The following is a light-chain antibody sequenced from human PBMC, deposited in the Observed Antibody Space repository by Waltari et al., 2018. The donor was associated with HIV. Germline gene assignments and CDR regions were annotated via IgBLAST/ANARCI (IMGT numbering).Light chain of an antibody. J-gene: IGLJ2*01. V-gene: IGLV1-40*01. Sequence: QSVLTQPPSVSGAPGQRVTISCTGSSSNIGAGYDVHWYQQLPGTAPTLLIYGTADRPAGVPDRFSGSKSGTSASLAITGLQAEDEAEYYGQSYDSSLSGWVVFGGGTKVTVL. CDR2: GTA. CDR1: SSNIGAGYD. CDR3: QSYDSSLSGWVV.